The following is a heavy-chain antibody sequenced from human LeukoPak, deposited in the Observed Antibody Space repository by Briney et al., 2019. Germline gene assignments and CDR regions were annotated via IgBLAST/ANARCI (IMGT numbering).Heavy chain of an antibody. J-gene: IGHJ5*02. V-gene: IGHV1-69*01. CDR2: IIPIFATA. CDR3: ARESITMVRGVITRNWFDP. Sequence: GSSVKVSCKASGGTFSSYAISWVQQAPGQGLEWMGGIIPIFATANYAQKFQGRVTITADESTSTAYMELSSLRSEDTAVYYCARESITMVRGVITRNWFDPWGQGTLVTVSS. D-gene: IGHD3-10*01. CDR1: GGTFSSYA.